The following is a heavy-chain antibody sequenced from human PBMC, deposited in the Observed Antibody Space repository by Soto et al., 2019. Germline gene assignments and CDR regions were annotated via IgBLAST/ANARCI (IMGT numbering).Heavy chain of an antibody. J-gene: IGHJ4*02. CDR1: GGTFSSYA. D-gene: IGHD3-10*01. CDR3: ARGALMGSTGRFDY. Sequence: QVQLVQSGAEVKKPGSSVKVSCKASGGTFSSYAISWVRQAPGHGLEWMGGIIPIFGTANYAQKFQGRVTITADKSTSTAYMELSSLRSEDTAVYYWARGALMGSTGRFDYWGQGTLVPVSS. V-gene: IGHV1-69*06. CDR2: IIPIFGTA.